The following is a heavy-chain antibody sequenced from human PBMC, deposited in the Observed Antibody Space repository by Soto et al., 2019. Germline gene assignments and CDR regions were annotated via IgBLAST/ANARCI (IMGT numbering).Heavy chain of an antibody. CDR2: INHSGST. D-gene: IGHD3-3*01. Sequence: SETLSLTCAVYGGSFSGYYWSWIRQPPGKGLEWIGEINHSGSTNYNPSLKSRVTISVDTSKNQFSLKLSSLPAADTAVYYCAGVSITIFGVVRKTFDYWGQGTLVTVSS. CDR1: GGSFSGYY. CDR3: AGVSITIFGVVRKTFDY. J-gene: IGHJ4*02. V-gene: IGHV4-34*01.